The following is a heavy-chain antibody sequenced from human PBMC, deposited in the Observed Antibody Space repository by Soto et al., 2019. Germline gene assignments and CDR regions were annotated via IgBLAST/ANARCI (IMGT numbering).Heavy chain of an antibody. V-gene: IGHV2-5*02. CDR3: ARWYYDLWSGYYDY. D-gene: IGHD3-3*01. CDR1: GFSLSTSGVV. Sequence: QITLKESGPTLVKPTQTLTLTCTFSGFSLSTSGVVVCWIRQPPGKALEWLALIYWDDDKRYSPSLKSRLTITQDTSKNQVFITMTNMDPMDTATYYCARWYYDLWSGYYDYWGQGTLVTVSS. J-gene: IGHJ4*02. CDR2: IYWDDDK.